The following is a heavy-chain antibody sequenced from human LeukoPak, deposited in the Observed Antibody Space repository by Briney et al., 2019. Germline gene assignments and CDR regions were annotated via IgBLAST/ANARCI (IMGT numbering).Heavy chain of an antibody. V-gene: IGHV3-11*06. J-gene: IGHJ4*02. D-gene: IGHD5-12*01. Sequence: GGSLRLSCAASGFIFSDYYMSWIRQPPGKGLEWVSFISSSSGYRSYGDSVKGRLTISRDNARNSVYLQMNSLRAEDTAVYYCARRFSGYDFFDSWGQGTLVTVSS. CDR1: GFIFSDYY. CDR2: ISSSSGYR. CDR3: ARRFSGYDFFDS.